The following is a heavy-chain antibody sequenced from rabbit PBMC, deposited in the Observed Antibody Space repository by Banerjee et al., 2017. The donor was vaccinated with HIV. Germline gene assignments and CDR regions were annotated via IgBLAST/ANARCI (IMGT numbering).Heavy chain of an antibody. Sequence: QQQLEESGGGLVKPGGTLTLTCKASGIDFSSYYYMCWVRQAPGKGLEWIACIYTGSGTTYYASWAKGRFTISKPSSTTVTLQMTSLTAADTATYFCARASVGYVGYASGNDLWGQGTLVPS. J-gene: IGHJ4*01. CDR3: ARASVGYVGYASGNDL. V-gene: IGHV1S45*01. CDR2: IYTGSGTT. D-gene: IGHD6-1*01. CDR1: GIDFSSYYY.